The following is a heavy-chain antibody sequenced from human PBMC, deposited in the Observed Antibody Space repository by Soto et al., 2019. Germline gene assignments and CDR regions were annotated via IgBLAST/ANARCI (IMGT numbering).Heavy chain of an antibody. CDR1: GGSISSIY. Sequence: QVQLQESGPGLVKPLETLSLTCNVSGGSISSIYWSWMRQPPGKGLVWIGYIHNSGTTNYNPSLKSRVNISVDTSKNQFSLKLTSVTAADTAVYYCARETTYYCHAMDVLGQGTTVTVSS. V-gene: IGHV4-59*01. J-gene: IGHJ6*02. CDR3: ARETTYYCHAMDV. D-gene: IGHD1-1*01. CDR2: IHNSGTT.